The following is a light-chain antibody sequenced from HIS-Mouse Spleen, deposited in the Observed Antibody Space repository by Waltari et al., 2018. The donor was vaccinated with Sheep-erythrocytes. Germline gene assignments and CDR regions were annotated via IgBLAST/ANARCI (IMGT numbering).Light chain of an antibody. Sequence: QSALTQPASVSGSPGQSITIPCTGTSSDVGGYNLVSWYQQHPGKAPKLMIYEGSKRPSGVSNRFSGSKSGNTASLTVSGLQAEDEADYYCSSYAGSNNWVFGGGTKLTVL. CDR2: EGS. V-gene: IGLV2-14*02. J-gene: IGLJ3*02. CDR3: SSYAGSNNWV. CDR1: SSDVGGYNL.